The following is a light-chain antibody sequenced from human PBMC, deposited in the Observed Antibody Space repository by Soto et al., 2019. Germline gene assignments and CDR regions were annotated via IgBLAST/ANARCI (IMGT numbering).Light chain of an antibody. Sequence: ETVLTQSPGTLSLSPGERATLSCRASQSVSSSYLAWYQQKPGQAPRLLICGASSRATGIPDRFSGSGSGTDFTLTISRLEPEDFAVYYCQQYGRSPPSWTFGQGTKVEIK. CDR3: QQYGRSPPSWT. J-gene: IGKJ1*01. V-gene: IGKV3-20*01. CDR2: GAS. CDR1: QSVSSSY.